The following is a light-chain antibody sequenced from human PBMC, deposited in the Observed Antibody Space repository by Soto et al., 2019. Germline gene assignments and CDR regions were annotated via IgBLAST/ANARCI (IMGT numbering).Light chain of an antibody. CDR1: SGHSSYV. V-gene: IGLV4-69*01. Sequence: QLVLTQSPSASASLGASVKLTCTLSSGHSSYVIAWHQQQPEKGPRYLMKLNSDGSHSKGDGIPDRLSGSSSGAERYLTISSLQSEDEADYYCQTWGTGIRVFGTGTKVTVL. J-gene: IGLJ1*01. CDR3: QTWGTGIRV. CDR2: LNSDGSH.